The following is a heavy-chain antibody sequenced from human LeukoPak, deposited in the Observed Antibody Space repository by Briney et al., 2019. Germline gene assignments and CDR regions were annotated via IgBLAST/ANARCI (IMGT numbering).Heavy chain of an antibody. CDR3: ARSFCGGDCYHLYYFDY. Sequence: SETLSLTCTVSGGSISSYYWSWIRQPPGKGLEWIGYIYYSGSTNYNPSLKSRVTIPVDTSKNQFSLKLSSVTAADTAVYYCARSFCGGDCYHLYYFDYWGQGTLVTVSS. CDR2: IYYSGST. V-gene: IGHV4-59*01. CDR1: GGSISSYY. J-gene: IGHJ4*02. D-gene: IGHD2-21*02.